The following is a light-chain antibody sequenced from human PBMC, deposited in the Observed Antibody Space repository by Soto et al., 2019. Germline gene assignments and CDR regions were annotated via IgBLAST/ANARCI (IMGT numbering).Light chain of an antibody. CDR2: GAS. CDR1: ESVRSSY. J-gene: IGKJ1*01. V-gene: IGKV3-20*01. CDR3: QQYGSSPAT. Sequence: EIVLTQSAGTLSLSPGARATLSCSASESVRSSYLAWYQQKPGQAPRLLIYGASTRATGIPDRFTGSGSGTDFTLSVSRLEPEDFAVYFCQQYGSSPATFGQGTKV.